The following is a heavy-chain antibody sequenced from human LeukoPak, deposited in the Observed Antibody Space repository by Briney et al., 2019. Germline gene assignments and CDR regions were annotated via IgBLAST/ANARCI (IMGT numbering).Heavy chain of an antibody. CDR1: GFTFSSYS. V-gene: IGHV3-21*01. J-gene: IGHJ3*02. D-gene: IGHD2-2*01. CDR3: ARDLHGTSLFDNDAFDI. CDR2: ISSSSSYI. Sequence: GGSLRLSCAASGFTFSSYSMNWVRQAPGKGLEWVSSISSSSSYIYYADSVKGRFTISRDNAKNSLYLQMNSLRAEDTAVYYCARDLHGTSLFDNDAFDIWGQGTVVTVSS.